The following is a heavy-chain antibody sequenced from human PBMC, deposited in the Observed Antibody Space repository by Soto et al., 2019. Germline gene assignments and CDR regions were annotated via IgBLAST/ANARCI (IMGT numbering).Heavy chain of an antibody. V-gene: IGHV4-30-2*01. CDR1: GVSISDGGYS. J-gene: IGHJ4*02. D-gene: IGHD3-10*01. CDR2: THVSGDT. Sequence: QLQLQESGSGLVKPSQTPSLNCAVSGVSISDGGYSWSWIRQPPGKGLEWIGYTHVSGDTYYNPSLTGRVALSVDRSRNQFSLNLRSMTAADTAVYYFARSPFYGSKSDFDYWGQGTLGSGSS. CDR3: ARSPFYGSKSDFDY.